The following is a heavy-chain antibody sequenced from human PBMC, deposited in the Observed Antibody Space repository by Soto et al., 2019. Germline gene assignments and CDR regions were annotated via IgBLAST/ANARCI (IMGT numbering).Heavy chain of an antibody. V-gene: IGHV3-66*01. Sequence: PGGSLRLSCAASGFTVSSNYMSWVRQAPGKGLEWVSVIYSGGSTYYADSVKGRFTISRDNSKNTLYLQMNSLRAEDTAVYYCARDSTNNYDFWSVSFSSYYYSYYMDVWGKGTTVTVP. J-gene: IGHJ6*03. CDR2: IYSGGST. CDR3: ARDSTNNYDFWSVSFSSYYYSYYMDV. D-gene: IGHD3-3*01. CDR1: GFTVSSNY.